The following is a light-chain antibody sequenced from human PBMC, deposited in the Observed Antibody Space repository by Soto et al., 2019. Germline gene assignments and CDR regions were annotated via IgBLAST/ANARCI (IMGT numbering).Light chain of an antibody. CDR2: SNN. CDR3: AAWDNSLSGWV. CDR1: SSNIGSTS. Sequence: QSVLTQPPSASGTPGQRVTISCSGSSSNIGSTSVYWYQQLPGTAPKLLIYSNNRRPSGVPDRLSGSKSGTSASLAISGFQSEDEADYYCAAWDNSLSGWVFGGGTKLTVL. J-gene: IGLJ3*02. V-gene: IGLV1-44*01.